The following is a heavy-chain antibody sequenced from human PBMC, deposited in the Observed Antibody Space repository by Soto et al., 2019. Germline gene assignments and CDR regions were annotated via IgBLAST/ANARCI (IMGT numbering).Heavy chain of an antibody. CDR2: IDAGNGNT. V-gene: IGHV1-3*01. D-gene: IGHD3-9*01. CDR3: ARSETDYSTFDY. CDR1: GYTFTRNA. Sequence: QVQLVQSGAEVKKPGASVKVSCKASGYTFTRNAIHWVRQAPGQRLEWIGKIDAGNGNTKYSQKFQGRVTITRDTSASAAYMELSTLESEDTSIYYCARSETDYSTFDYWGQGTLVTVSS. J-gene: IGHJ4*02.